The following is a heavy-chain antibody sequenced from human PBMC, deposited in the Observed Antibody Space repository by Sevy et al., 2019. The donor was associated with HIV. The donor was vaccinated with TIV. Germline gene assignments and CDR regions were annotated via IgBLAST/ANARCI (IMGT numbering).Heavy chain of an antibody. CDR1: GLTFTNAW. CDR2: IRSNTDGGTT. CDR3: TTDREYGDFKGGFDY. V-gene: IGHV3-15*01. J-gene: IGHJ4*02. D-gene: IGHD4-17*01. Sequence: GGSLRLSCAASGLTFTNAWMGWVRQAPGKGLEWVGRIRSNTDGGTTDYAAPLKGRFTISRDDSKNTLYLQMNILKSADTAVYYCTTDREYGDFKGGFDYWGQGTLVTVSS.